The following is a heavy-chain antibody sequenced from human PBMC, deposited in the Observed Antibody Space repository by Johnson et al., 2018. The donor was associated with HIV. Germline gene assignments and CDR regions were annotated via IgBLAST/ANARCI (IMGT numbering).Heavy chain of an antibody. CDR1: GFTFSSYA. CDR2: ISYHGSNT. Sequence: QVQLVESGGGLVQPGRSLRLSCAASGFTFSSYAMHWVRQAPGKGLEWVAVISYHGSNTYYADSMRGRFTISRDNSKNTLYLQMNSLRVEDTAVYYCARPSSIASLYDGFDIWGQGTMVTVSS. D-gene: IGHD6-6*01. CDR3: ARPSSIASLYDGFDI. J-gene: IGHJ3*02. V-gene: IGHV3-30*04.